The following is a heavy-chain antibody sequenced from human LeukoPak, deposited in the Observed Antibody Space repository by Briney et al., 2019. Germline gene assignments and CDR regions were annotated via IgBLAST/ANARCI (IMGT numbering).Heavy chain of an antibody. CDR3: AKGSRPGYSYGPREYYYYMDV. V-gene: IGHV3-9*01. D-gene: IGHD5-18*01. J-gene: IGHJ6*03. CDR2: ISWNSGSI. Sequence: GGSLRLSCAASGFTFDDYAMHWVRQAPGKGLEWVSGISWNSGSIGYADSVKGRFTISRDNSKNTLYLQMNSLRAEDTAVYYCAKGSRPGYSYGPREYYYYMDVWGKGTTVTVSS. CDR1: GFTFDDYA.